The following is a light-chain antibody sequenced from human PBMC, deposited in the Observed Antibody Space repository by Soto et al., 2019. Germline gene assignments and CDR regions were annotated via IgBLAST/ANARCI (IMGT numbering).Light chain of an antibody. CDR1: QSISSW. Sequence: DIQMTQSPSTLSASVGDRVTITCRASQSISSWLAWYQQKPGKAPKLLIYDASSLESGVPSRFSGSGSGTEFTLAISSLQPDDFATYYCQQYDSYLRTFRPGTKVEIK. CDR3: QQYDSYLRT. CDR2: DAS. V-gene: IGKV1-5*01. J-gene: IGKJ1*01.